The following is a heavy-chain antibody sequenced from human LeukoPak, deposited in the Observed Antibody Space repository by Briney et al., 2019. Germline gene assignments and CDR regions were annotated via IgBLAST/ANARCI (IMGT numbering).Heavy chain of an antibody. J-gene: IGHJ6*02. CDR3: VALAAAGYYYGLDV. V-gene: IGHV3-23*01. CDR1: GFTFSNYG. Sequence: GGSLRLPCAASGFTFSNYGMTWVRQAPGKGLEWVSAISGSGGSTYYADSVKGRFTISRDNSKNTLYLQMSSLRAEDTAVYYCVALAAAGYYYGLDVWGQGTTVTVSS. CDR2: ISGSGGST. D-gene: IGHD6-13*01.